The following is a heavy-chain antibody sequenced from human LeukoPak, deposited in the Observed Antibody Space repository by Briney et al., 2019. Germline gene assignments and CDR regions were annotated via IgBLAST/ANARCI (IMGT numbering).Heavy chain of an antibody. J-gene: IGHJ4*02. Sequence: PSETLSLTCTVSGGSITFGSYHWTWIRQPAGKGLEWIGRIYTSGRTFYNPSLKSRVTISMDTSMNQFSLRLNSVTVADTAVYYCARARVIPASFDDWGQGALVTVSS. CDR2: IYTSGRT. CDR3: ARARVIPASFDD. CDR1: GGSITFGSYH. D-gene: IGHD3-16*02. V-gene: IGHV4-61*02.